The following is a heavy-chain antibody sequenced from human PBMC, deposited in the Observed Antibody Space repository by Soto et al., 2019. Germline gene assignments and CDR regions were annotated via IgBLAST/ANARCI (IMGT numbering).Heavy chain of an antibody. CDR3: AKGAWLDF. CDR2: VRGRDGST. J-gene: IGHJ4*02. Sequence: EVQLLESGGGLVQPGASLRLSCAASGFTFDTFDMSWARQAPGKGLEWVAGVRGRDGSTAYAHSLTGRFTISKDSSKNTLYLQMNSLRAGDTALYYCAKGAWLDFWGQVTLVTVSS. CDR1: GFTFDTFD. V-gene: IGHV3-23*01. D-gene: IGHD5-12*01.